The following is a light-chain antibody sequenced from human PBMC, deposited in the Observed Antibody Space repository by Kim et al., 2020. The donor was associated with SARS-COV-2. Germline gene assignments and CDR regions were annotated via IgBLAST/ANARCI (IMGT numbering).Light chain of an antibody. J-gene: IGKJ4*01. Sequence: DIQMTQSPSTLSASVGDRVTMTCRASQTINSWLAWYQQKPGKAPKLLIYTASTVQNGVPSRFSGSKSGTEFTLTISSLQPDDFATYYCQHYNGYPLTFGGGTKVDI. CDR2: TAS. CDR3: QHYNGYPLT. CDR1: QTINSW. V-gene: IGKV1-5*03.